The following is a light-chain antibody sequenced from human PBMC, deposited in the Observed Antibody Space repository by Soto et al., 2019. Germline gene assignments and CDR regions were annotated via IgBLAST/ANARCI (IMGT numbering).Light chain of an antibody. CDR1: QNINRW. CDR2: DAS. CDR3: QQLHSYPFT. V-gene: IGKV1-5*01. Sequence: DVQMTQSPSTVSASVGDSVTITCRASQNINRWLAWYQQKPGKAPNPLIYDASSLQSGVPSRFSGSGSGTDFTLTINSLQPEDFATYYCQQLHSYPFTFGQGTRLEIK. J-gene: IGKJ5*01.